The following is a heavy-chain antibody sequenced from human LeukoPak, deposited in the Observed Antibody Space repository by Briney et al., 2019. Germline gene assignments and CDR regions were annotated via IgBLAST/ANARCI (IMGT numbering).Heavy chain of an antibody. CDR3: ARRSRYDFWSGYSPYYYYGMDV. D-gene: IGHD3-3*01. V-gene: IGHV4-34*01. CDR1: GGSFSGYY. Sequence: NPSETLSLTCAVYGGSFSGYYWSWIRQPPGKGLEWIGEINHSGSTNYNPSLKSRVTISVDTSKNQFSLKLSSVTAADTAVYYCARRSRYDFWSGYSPYYYYGMDVWGQGTTVTVSS. CDR2: INHSGST. J-gene: IGHJ6*02.